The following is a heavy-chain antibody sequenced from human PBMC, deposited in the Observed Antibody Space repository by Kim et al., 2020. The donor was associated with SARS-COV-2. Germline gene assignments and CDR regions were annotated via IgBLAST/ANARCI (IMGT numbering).Heavy chain of an antibody. V-gene: IGHV7-4-1*04. D-gene: IGHD1-26*01. Sequence: ASVKVSCKASGYRFTDYPMNWVRQAPGQGLEGMGWISPNTGNPADAQSSTGRFVFSFDTPVKMAYLQISSLKAEDTAVYDCAIVGVSCWFDLRGQGPLV. CDR3: AIVGVSCWFDL. J-gene: IGHJ5*02. CDR2: ISPNTGNP. CDR1: GYRFTDYP.